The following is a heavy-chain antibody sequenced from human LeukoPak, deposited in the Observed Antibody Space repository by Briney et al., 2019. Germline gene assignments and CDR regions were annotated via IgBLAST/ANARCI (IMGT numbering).Heavy chain of an antibody. J-gene: IGHJ1*01. CDR3: ARMYGQQLVRKEYFQH. V-gene: IGHV1-69*02. D-gene: IGHD6-13*01. CDR2: IIPILGIA. Sequence: SVKVSCKASGGTFSSYTISWVRQAPGQGLEWMGRIIPILGIANYAQKFQGRVTITADRSTSTAYMELSSLRSEDTAVYYSARMYGQQLVRKEYFQHWGQGTLVTVSS. CDR1: GGTFSSYT.